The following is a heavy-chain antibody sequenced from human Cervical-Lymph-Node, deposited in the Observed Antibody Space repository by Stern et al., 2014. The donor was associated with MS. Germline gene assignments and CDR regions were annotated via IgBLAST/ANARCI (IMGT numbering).Heavy chain of an antibody. J-gene: IGHJ4*02. CDR1: GYSFTSSW. CDR2: IYPGDSDT. Sequence: EVQLVQSGAEVKKPGESLKISCQGSGYSFTSSWIGWVRQMPGKGLERMGIIYPGDSDTRYNPSFQGQVTISADKSVSTAYLQWSSLKASDTAMYYCATSTGYFLLEYYFDYWGQGTLVTVSS. D-gene: IGHD2-8*02. V-gene: IGHV5-51*01. CDR3: ATSTGYFLLEYYFDY.